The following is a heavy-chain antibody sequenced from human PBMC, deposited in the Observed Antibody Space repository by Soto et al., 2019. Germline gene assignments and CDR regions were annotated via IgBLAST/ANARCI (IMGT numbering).Heavy chain of an antibody. CDR2: INHSGTI. Sequence: SETLSLTCAVSGGSFSGFYWTWIRQPPGEGLEWIGEINHSGTINFNPSLRSRLTISLDSSKKHFSLKLTSLTAADAAVYYCARADRTLVTSYGLDVWGQGTTVTVSS. J-gene: IGHJ6*02. CDR3: ARADRTLVTSYGLDV. CDR1: GGSFSGFY. D-gene: IGHD2-21*02. V-gene: IGHV4-34*01.